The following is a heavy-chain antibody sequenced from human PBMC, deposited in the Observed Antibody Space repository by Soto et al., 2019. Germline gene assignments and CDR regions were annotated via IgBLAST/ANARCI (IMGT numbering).Heavy chain of an antibody. V-gene: IGHV4-59*11. CDR1: GASMENHY. CDR2: MFYTGRA. Sequence: SETLSLTCTVSGASMENHYGSWIRQPPGKGLEYIGYMFYTGRADYNASFTSRVTMSVDTSNNQFSLKLRSVSAADTAVYYCARSGHSFEGAVWGRGTLVTVSS. D-gene: IGHD3-16*01. CDR3: ARSGHSFEGAV. J-gene: IGHJ4*02.